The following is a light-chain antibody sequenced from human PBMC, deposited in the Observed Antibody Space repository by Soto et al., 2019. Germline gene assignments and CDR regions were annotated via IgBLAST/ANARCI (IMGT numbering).Light chain of an antibody. CDR3: QSYDSTLSGSWV. J-gene: IGLJ3*02. V-gene: IGLV1-40*01. CDR2: GNN. CDR1: SSNIGAEYD. Sequence: QSVLTQPPSVSGAPGQRVTISCTGSSSNIGAEYDVHWYQQLPGTAPKLLIYGNNNLAFGVPDRFSASKSGTSASLAITGLQAEDEADYYCQSYDSTLSGSWVFGGGTKLTVL.